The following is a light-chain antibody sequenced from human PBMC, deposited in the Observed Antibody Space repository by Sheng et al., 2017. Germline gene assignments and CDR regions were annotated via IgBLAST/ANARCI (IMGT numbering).Light chain of an antibody. CDR1: SPNIGSNS. CDR2: NNN. V-gene: IGLV1-44*01. J-gene: IGLJ3*02. Sequence: QLVLTQPPSASGTPGQRVTLSCSGSSPNIGSNSVNWYQQLPGTAPKLFIFNNNERPSGVPDRFSGSKSGTSASLAISGLQSDDEASYYCAAWDDSLRGRVFGGGTKLTVL. CDR3: AAWDDSLRGRV.